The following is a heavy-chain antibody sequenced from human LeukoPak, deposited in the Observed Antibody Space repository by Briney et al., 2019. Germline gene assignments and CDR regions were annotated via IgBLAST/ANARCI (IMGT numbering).Heavy chain of an antibody. J-gene: IGHJ4*02. CDR3: AKVRNFDNSGSKPLDY. CDR1: GFTFSSYA. Sequence: PGASLRLSCAASGFTFSSYAMSWVRQAPGKGLEWVSAISNSGGSTYYADSVKGRFTISRDNSKNTLDLQMHSLRAEDTAVYYCAKVRNFDNSGSKPLDYWGQGTLVTVSS. CDR2: ISNSGGST. D-gene: IGHD3-22*01. V-gene: IGHV3-23*01.